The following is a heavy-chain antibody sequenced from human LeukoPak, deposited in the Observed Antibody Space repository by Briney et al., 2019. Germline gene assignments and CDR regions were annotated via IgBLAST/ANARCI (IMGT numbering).Heavy chain of an antibody. CDR1: GYTFTSYG. J-gene: IGHJ4*02. Sequence: GTSVKVSCKASGYTFTSYGISWVRQAPGQGLEWMGWISAYNGNTNYAQKLQGRVTMTTDTSTSTAYMELRSLRSDDTAVYYRARVSVVWSGYYKGYFDYWGQGTLVTVSS. CDR3: ARVSVVWSGYYKGYFDY. CDR2: ISAYNGNT. D-gene: IGHD3-3*01. V-gene: IGHV1-18*01.